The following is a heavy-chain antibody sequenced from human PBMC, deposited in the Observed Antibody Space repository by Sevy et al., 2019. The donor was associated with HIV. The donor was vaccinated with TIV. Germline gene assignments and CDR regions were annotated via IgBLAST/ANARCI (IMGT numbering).Heavy chain of an antibody. V-gene: IGHV3-23*01. CDR1: GFTFSNYA. D-gene: IGHD1-26*01. CDR3: ARDRVSGSYYAGDFDY. Sequence: GRSLRLSCAASGFTFSNYAMSWVRQAPGKGLEWVSVISFSGSDTYYADSVKGRFTISRDNSKNTLYLQMNTLRAEDTAVYYCARDRVSGSYYAGDFDYWGQGTLVTVSS. J-gene: IGHJ4*02. CDR2: ISFSGSDT.